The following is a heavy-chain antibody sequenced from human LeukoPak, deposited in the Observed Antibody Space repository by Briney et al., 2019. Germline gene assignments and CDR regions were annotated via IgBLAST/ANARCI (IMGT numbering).Heavy chain of an antibody. CDR1: GFTFSSYS. Sequence: GGSLRLSCAASGFTFSSYSMNWVRQAPGKGLEWVSDISSSSSTIYYADSVKGRFTISRDNAKNSLYLQMNSLRAEDTAVYYCARVYCSGGSCYPYFDYWGQGTLVTVSS. V-gene: IGHV3-48*01. CDR2: ISSSSSTI. D-gene: IGHD2-15*01. J-gene: IGHJ4*02. CDR3: ARVYCSGGSCYPYFDY.